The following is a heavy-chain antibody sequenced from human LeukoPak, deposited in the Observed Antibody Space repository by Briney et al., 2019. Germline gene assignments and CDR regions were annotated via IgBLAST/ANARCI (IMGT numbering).Heavy chain of an antibody. Sequence: ASVKVSCKASGYTLTGYYMHWVRQAPGQGLEWMGWVNPNNGGTNYAQKFQGRVTMTRDTSITTAYMELSSLRSDDTAVYYCARLGRQDTAMAWGQGTLVTVSS. V-gene: IGHV1-2*02. CDR3: ARLGRQDTAMA. CDR2: VNPNNGGT. D-gene: IGHD5-18*01. CDR1: GYTLTGYY. J-gene: IGHJ5*02.